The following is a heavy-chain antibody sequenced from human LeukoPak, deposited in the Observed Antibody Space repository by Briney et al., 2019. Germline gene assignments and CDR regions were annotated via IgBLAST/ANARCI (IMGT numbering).Heavy chain of an antibody. V-gene: IGHV1-69*01. J-gene: IGHJ6*03. Sequence: GASVKDSCKASGGTFSTYAMSWVRQAPGQGLEWMGGLIPVLGSANYAQKFQGRVTITADEPTSTLYMELSSLRSEDTRVYYCASSAGAVIVPAAIDYHFYYYMDVWGKGTTLTVSS. CDR2: LIPVLGSA. D-gene: IGHD2-2*02. CDR1: GGTFSTYA. CDR3: ASSAGAVIVPAAIDYHFYYYMDV.